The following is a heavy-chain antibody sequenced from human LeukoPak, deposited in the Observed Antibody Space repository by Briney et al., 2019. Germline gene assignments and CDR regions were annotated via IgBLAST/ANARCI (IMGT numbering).Heavy chain of an antibody. V-gene: IGHV3-23*01. CDR3: AKNLRRVYSSGWYFFDY. CDR2: ISGGGGST. CDR1: GFTFSSYA. D-gene: IGHD6-19*01. Sequence: GGSLRLSCAASGFTFSSYAMSWVRQAPGKGLEWVSAISGGGGSTYYADSVKGRFTISRDNSKNTLYLQMNSLRAEDTAVYYCAKNLRRVYSSGWYFFDYWGQGTLVTVSS. J-gene: IGHJ4*02.